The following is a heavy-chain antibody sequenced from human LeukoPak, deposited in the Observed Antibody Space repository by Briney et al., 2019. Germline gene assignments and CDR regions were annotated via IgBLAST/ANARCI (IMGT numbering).Heavy chain of an antibody. CDR2: IYPGDSDP. D-gene: IGHD2-2*01. CDR1: GYSFTSYW. V-gene: IGHV5-51*01. Sequence: GESLKISCKGSGYSFTSYWIGWVRQMPGKGLEWMGIIYPGDSDPSSRPPFQGQFTIPANKSISPAYLNWSTLKASDTAMYYCARWSSTSCYYGCWFDPWGQGTLVTVSS. CDR3: ARWSSTSCYYGCWFDP. J-gene: IGHJ5*02.